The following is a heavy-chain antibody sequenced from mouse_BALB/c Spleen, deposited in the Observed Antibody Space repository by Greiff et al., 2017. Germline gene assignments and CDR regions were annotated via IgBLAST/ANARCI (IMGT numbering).Heavy chain of an antibody. CDR3: ARDGKGFAY. CDR2: INPSSGYT. J-gene: IGHJ3*01. CDR1: GYTFTSYT. D-gene: IGHD2-3*01. V-gene: IGHV1-4*02. Sequence: QVQLKESAAELARPGASVKVSCKASGYTFTSYTMHWVKQRPGQGLEWIGYINPSSGYTEYNQKFKDKTTLTADKSSSTAYMQLSSLTSEDSAVYYCARDGKGFAYWGQGTLVTVSA.